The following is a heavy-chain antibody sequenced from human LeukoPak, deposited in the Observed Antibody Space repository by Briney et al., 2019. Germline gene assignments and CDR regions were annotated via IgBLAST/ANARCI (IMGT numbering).Heavy chain of an antibody. Sequence: PSETLSLTCAVYGGSFSGYYWSWIRQPPGKGLEWIGEINHSGSTNYNPSLKSRVTISVDTSKNQFSLKLNSVTAADTAVYYCARVARSLLLKGYFDYWGQGTLVTVSS. J-gene: IGHJ4*02. CDR2: INHSGST. D-gene: IGHD3-16*01. CDR1: GGSFSGYY. V-gene: IGHV4-34*01. CDR3: ARVARSLLLKGYFDY.